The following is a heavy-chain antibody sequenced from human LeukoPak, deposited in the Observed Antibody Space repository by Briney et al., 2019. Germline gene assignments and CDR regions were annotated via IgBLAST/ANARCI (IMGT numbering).Heavy chain of an antibody. CDR2: IIPILGIA. CDR3: AKTPYYDILTGPYFDS. CDR1: GGTFSSYA. J-gene: IGHJ4*02. V-gene: IGHV1-69*04. Sequence: SVKVSCKASGGTFSSYAISWVRQAPGQELEWMGRIIPILGIANYAQKFQGRVTITADKSTSTAYMELSSLRSEDTAVYHCAKTPYYDILTGPYFDSWGQGTLVTVSS. D-gene: IGHD3-9*01.